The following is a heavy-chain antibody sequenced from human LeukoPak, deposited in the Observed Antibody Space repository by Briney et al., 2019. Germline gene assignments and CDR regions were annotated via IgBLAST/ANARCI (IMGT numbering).Heavy chain of an antibody. Sequence: GGSLRLSCAASGFTFSDYGMHWVRQAPGKGLEWVTFMSSDNINKYYGDSVKGRFTISRDNSKNMLYLQMNSLRPEDTGIYYCAKDQYGTPFDYWGQGTLVTVSS. CDR1: GFTFSDYG. V-gene: IGHV3-30*02. CDR2: MSSDNINK. CDR3: AKDQYGTPFDY. J-gene: IGHJ4*02. D-gene: IGHD1-14*01.